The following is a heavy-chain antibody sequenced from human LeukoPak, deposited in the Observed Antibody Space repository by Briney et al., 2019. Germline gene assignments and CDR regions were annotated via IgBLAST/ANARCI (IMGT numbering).Heavy chain of an antibody. J-gene: IGHJ4*02. Sequence: PGGSLRLSCAASGFIFRSYGMHWVRQTPGEGLEWVAAIWYDGSNKYYAGSVKGRFTISRDNSENMLSLQMNSLRGEDTAVYYCARDIVATGGRYFDHWGQGTLVTVSS. CDR2: IWYDGSNK. V-gene: IGHV3-33*01. D-gene: IGHD6-13*01. CDR3: ARDIVATGGRYFDH. CDR1: GFIFRSYG.